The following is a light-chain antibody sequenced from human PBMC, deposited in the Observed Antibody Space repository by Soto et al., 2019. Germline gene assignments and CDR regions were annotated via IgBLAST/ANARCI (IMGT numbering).Light chain of an antibody. J-gene: IGKJ1*01. Sequence: EIVMTQSPATLSVSPGERATLSCRASQSVSSNLAWYQRKSGQAPRLLIYGASTRATGIPARFSGSGSGTEFTLTITSLQSEDFAVYYCQQYNNWPPSWTFGQGTKVDIK. V-gene: IGKV3D-15*01. CDR3: QQYNNWPPSWT. CDR2: GAS. CDR1: QSVSSN.